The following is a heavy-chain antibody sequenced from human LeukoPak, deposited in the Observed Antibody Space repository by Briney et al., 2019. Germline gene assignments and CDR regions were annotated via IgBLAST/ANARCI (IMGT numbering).Heavy chain of an antibody. V-gene: IGHV1-24*01. D-gene: IGHD5-12*01. J-gene: IGHJ3*02. CDR2: FDPEDGET. CDR1: GYTLTELS. CDR3: ARASGDIARQGYAFDI. Sequence: ASVKVSCKVSGYTLTELSMHWVRQAPGKGLEWMGGFDPEDGETIYAQKFQGRVTMTEDTSTDTAYMGLSSLRSEDTAVYYCARASGDIARQGYAFDIWGQGTMVTVSS.